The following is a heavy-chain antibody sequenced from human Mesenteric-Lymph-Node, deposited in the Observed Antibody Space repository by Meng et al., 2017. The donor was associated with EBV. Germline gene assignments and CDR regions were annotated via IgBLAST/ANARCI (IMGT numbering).Heavy chain of an antibody. CDR1: GGSLSSSNW. CDR2: IYHSGST. J-gene: IGHJ4*02. V-gene: IGHV4-4*02. Sequence: QVPVPGPGPGLVKPSGTLSLPCAVSGGSLSSSNWWSWVRQPPGKGLEWIGEIYHSGSTNYNPSLKSRVTISVDKSKNQFSLNLSSVTAADTAVYYCARVGQWLPIDYWGQGTLVTVSS. D-gene: IGHD6-19*01. CDR3: ARVGQWLPIDY.